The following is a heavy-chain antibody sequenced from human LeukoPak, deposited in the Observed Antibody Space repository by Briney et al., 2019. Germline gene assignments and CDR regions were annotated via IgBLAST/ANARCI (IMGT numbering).Heavy chain of an antibody. J-gene: IGHJ3*02. CDR1: GFTFSSYA. D-gene: IGHD3-22*01. CDR2: ISGSGGST. V-gene: IGHV3-23*01. Sequence: GGSLRLSCAASGFTFSSYAMSWVRQAPGKGLEWVSAISGSGGSTYYADSVKGRFTISRDNSKNTLYLQMNSLRAEDTAVYYCAKDRGLSVTMMVVVTGNAFDIWGQGTMVTVSS. CDR3: AKDRGLSVTMMVVVTGNAFDI.